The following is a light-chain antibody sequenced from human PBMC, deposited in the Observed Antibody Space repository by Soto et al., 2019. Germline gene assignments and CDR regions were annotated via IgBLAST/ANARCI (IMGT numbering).Light chain of an antibody. V-gene: IGLV2-14*01. J-gene: IGLJ1*01. Sequence: QSVLTQPASVSGSTGQSITISCTGTSSDVGGYNYVSWYQQHPGKAPKLMIYEVSNRPSGVSNRFSGSKSGNTASLTISGLQAEDEADYYCSSYTSSSIDYVFGTGTKVTVL. CDR2: EVS. CDR3: SSYTSSSIDYV. CDR1: SSDVGGYNY.